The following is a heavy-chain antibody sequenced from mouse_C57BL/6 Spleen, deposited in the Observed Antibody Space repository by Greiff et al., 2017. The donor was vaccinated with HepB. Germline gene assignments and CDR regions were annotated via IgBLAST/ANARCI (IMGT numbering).Heavy chain of an antibody. Sequence: QVQLKQSGAELVRPGASVKLSCKASGYTFTDYYINWVKQRPGQGLEWIARIYPGSGNTYYNEKFKGKATLTAEKSSSTAYMQLSSLTSEDSAVYFCARTLYYGSSLDYWGQGTTLTVSS. CDR1: GYTFTDYY. J-gene: IGHJ2*01. CDR2: IYPGSGNT. V-gene: IGHV1-76*01. D-gene: IGHD1-1*01. CDR3: ARTLYYGSSLDY.